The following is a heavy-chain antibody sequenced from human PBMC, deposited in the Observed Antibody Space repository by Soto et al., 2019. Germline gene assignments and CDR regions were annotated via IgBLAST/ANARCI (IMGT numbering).Heavy chain of an antibody. J-gene: IGHJ6*03. V-gene: IGHV3-11*01. CDR3: ARTRVRGVMTLQHYYYMDV. CDR2: ISSSGSTI. Sequence: QVQLVESGGGLVKPGGSLRLSCAASGFTFSDYYMSWIRQAPGKGLEWVSYISSSGSTIYYADSVKGRFTISRDNAKNSLYLQMNGRRAEDTAVYYCARTRVRGVMTLQHYYYMDVWGKGTTVTVSS. D-gene: IGHD3-10*01. CDR1: GFTFSDYY.